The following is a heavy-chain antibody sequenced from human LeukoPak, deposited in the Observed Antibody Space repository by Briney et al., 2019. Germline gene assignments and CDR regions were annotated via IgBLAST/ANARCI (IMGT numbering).Heavy chain of an antibody. D-gene: IGHD1/OR15-1a*01. CDR2: INHSGDT. Sequence: SETLSLTCTVSGSSFTHYYWSWLRQTPEKGLEGFGQINHSGDTSYNPSLRSRITLSVDRSKNQYSLKGTSVTAADTGVYYCARGPGTVGLSPWGQGTLGTVSS. CDR1: GSSFTHYY. CDR3: ARGPGTVGLSP. J-gene: IGHJ5*02. V-gene: IGHV4-34*01.